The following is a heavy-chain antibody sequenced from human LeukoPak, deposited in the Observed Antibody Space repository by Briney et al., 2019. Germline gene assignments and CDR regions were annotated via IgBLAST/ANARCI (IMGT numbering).Heavy chain of an antibody. Sequence: GGSLRLSCAASGFTFSSYSMNWVRQAPGKGLEWVSYISSSSSTIYYADSVKGRFTISRDNAKNSLYLQMNSLRAEDTAVYYCIVDVWDIVVVPAARRTDFDYWGQGTLVTVSS. CDR3: IVDVWDIVVVPAARRTDFDY. J-gene: IGHJ4*02. D-gene: IGHD2-2*01. V-gene: IGHV3-48*04. CDR1: GFTFSSYS. CDR2: ISSSSSTI.